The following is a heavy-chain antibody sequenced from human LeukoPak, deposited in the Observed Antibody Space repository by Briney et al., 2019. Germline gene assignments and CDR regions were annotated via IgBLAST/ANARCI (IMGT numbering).Heavy chain of an antibody. V-gene: IGHV1-8*01. CDR3: ARAIPFRYLLGGDYYERSSHGFDI. CDR2: INPNSKNT. D-gene: IGHD2-21*02. J-gene: IGHJ3*02. Sequence: ASVKVSCKASGYTFTRHDVNWVRQATGQGLEWMGWINPNSKNTGYAQKFQGRVTLTTDTSTSTAYTELSSLDSEDTAVYYCARAIPFRYLLGGDYYERSSHGFDIWGQGTMITVSS. CDR1: GYTFTRHD.